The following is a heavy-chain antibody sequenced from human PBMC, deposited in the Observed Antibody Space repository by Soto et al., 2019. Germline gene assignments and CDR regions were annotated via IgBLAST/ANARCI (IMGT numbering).Heavy chain of an antibody. CDR2: IYYSGST. J-gene: IGHJ4*02. V-gene: IGHV4-31*03. D-gene: IGHD5-18*01. CDR1: GGSISSDGYY. Sequence: PSETLSLTCTVSGGSISSDGYYWTWIRQHPGKGLEWIGYIYYSGSTYYSPSLKSRVTISVDTSKNQFSLKLISVTAADTAVYYCARAQGYGYGFPFDSWGQGTLVTVSS. CDR3: ARAQGYGYGFPFDS.